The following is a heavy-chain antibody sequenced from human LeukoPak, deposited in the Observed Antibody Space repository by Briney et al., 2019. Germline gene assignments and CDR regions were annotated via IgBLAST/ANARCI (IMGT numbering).Heavy chain of an antibody. CDR2: ISGSGGGT. Sequence: GGSLRLSCAASGFTFSSYAMSWVRQAPGKGLEWVSAISGSGGGTYYADSVKGRFTISRDNSKNTLYLQMNSLRAEDTAVYYCAKDIRYFDWLLPYFDYWGQGTLVTVSS. CDR3: AKDIRYFDWLLPYFDY. CDR1: GFTFSSYA. J-gene: IGHJ4*02. V-gene: IGHV3-23*01. D-gene: IGHD3-9*01.